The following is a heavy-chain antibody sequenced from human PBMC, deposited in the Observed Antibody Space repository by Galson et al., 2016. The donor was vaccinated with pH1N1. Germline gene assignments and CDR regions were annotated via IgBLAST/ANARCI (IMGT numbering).Heavy chain of an antibody. CDR3: ARETLGVAGLDH. CDR1: GGSISTATYF. D-gene: IGHD6-19*01. J-gene: IGHJ4*02. V-gene: IGHV4-61*02. Sequence: TLSLTCTVSGGSISTATYFWSWIRQPAGKGLECIGRIYISGSTNYNPSLKSRVTISVDTSKNQLSLKLSSVTAADTAVYYCARETLGVAGLDHWGQGTLVTVSS. CDR2: IYISGST.